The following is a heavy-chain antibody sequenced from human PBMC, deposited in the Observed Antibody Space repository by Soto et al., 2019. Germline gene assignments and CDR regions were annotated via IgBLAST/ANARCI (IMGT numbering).Heavy chain of an antibody. D-gene: IGHD6-13*01. CDR1: GFTFSSYA. V-gene: IGHV3-23*01. Sequence: GGSLRLSCAASGFTFSSYAMSWVRQAPGKGLEWVSAISGSGGSTYYADSVKGWFTISRDNSKNTLYLQMNSLRAEDTAVYYCAKAWASPAALNWFDPWGQGTLVTVSS. CDR2: ISGSGGST. CDR3: AKAWASPAALNWFDP. J-gene: IGHJ5*02.